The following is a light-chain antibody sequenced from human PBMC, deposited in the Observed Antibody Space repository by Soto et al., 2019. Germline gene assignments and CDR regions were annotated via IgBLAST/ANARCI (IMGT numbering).Light chain of an antibody. Sequence: QSALAQPPSASGIPGQRVTISCSGSRSNIGSNNVNWYQQLPGTAPRLLTFNNHLRPSGVPDRFSGSKSGTSASLAISGVQSEDEGDYYCAAWDDSLDGYVFGTGTKV. CDR3: AAWDDSLDGYV. V-gene: IGLV1-44*01. CDR2: NNH. J-gene: IGLJ1*01. CDR1: RSNIGSNN.